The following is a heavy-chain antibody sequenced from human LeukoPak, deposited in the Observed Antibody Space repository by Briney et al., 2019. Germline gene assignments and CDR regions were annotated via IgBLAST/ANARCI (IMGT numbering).Heavy chain of an antibody. Sequence: GGSLRLSCAASGFTFSTYSMSWVRLAPGKGLEWVSGISGSGANTYYADSVKGRFTISRDNSKNTLYLQMNSLRAEDTAVFYCAKYPAYGGYFDYWGQGTLVTVSS. CDR1: GFTFSTYS. D-gene: IGHD2-21*01. J-gene: IGHJ4*02. CDR2: ISGSGANT. CDR3: AKYPAYGGYFDY. V-gene: IGHV3-23*01.